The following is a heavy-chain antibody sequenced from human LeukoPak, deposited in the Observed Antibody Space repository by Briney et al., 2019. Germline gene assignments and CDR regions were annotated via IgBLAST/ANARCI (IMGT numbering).Heavy chain of an antibody. Sequence: GGSLRLSCEASGFTFSSFWMHWVCQPPGKGLVWVSRINSDGTTTSYADSVKGRFTISRDNAKNTLYLQMNSLRAEDTAVYYCAPDPILDYWGQGTLVTVSS. D-gene: IGHD5-24*01. V-gene: IGHV3-74*01. CDR3: APDPILDY. CDR2: INSDGTTT. J-gene: IGHJ4*02. CDR1: GFTFSSFW.